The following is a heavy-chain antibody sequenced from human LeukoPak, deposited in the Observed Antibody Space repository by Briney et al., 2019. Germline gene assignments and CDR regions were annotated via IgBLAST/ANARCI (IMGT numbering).Heavy chain of an antibody. V-gene: IGHV4-39*01. J-gene: IGHJ4*02. Sequence: PSETLSLTCTVSGGSISSSSYYWGWIRQPPGKGLEWIGSIYYSGSTYYNPSLKSRVTMSVDTSKNQFSLKLSSVTAADTAVYYCARLRDEGYSYGSLDYWGQGTLVTVSS. CDR1: GGSISSSSYY. CDR2: IYYSGST. D-gene: IGHD5-18*01. CDR3: ARLRDEGYSYGSLDY.